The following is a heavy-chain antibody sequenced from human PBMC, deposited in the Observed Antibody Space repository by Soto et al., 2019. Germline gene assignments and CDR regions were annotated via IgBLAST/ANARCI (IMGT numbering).Heavy chain of an antibody. J-gene: IGHJ4*02. CDR1: GFTLSSHW. CDR2: INGDGTSI. CDR3: ARDHRLRGYDFWSGYHDY. Sequence: LRLSCAASGFTLSSHWMHWVRQAPGKGPVWVSRINGDGTSISYADSVEGRFTVSRDNAKNTLYLQMNSLRAEDTAVYYCARDHRLRGYDFWSGYHDYWGQGTLVTVSS. D-gene: IGHD3-3*01. V-gene: IGHV3-74*01.